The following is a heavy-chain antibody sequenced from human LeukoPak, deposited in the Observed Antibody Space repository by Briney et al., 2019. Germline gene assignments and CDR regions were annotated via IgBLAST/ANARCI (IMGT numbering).Heavy chain of an antibody. CDR3: ARHLSGVTGYTYGRGIDY. J-gene: IGHJ4*02. Sequence: SGGSLRLSCAASGFTFSSYWMSWVRQAPGKGLEWVANIKKDGSEKYYVDSVKGRFTISRDNAKTSLYLQMISLRAEDTAVYDCARHLSGVTGYTYGRGIDYWGQGTLVTVSS. CDR2: IKKDGSEK. V-gene: IGHV3-7*01. CDR1: GFTFSSYW. D-gene: IGHD5-18*01.